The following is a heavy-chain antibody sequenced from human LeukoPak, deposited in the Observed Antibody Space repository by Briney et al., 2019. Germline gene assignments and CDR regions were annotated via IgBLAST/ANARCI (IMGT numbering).Heavy chain of an antibody. CDR1: GASVGSAGYY. CDR2: VYYISNT. CDR3: ARTQSQSGSYRYYFGY. D-gene: IGHD1-26*01. V-gene: IGHV4-61*08. J-gene: IGHJ4*02. Sequence: SETLSLTCTVSGASVGSAGYYWSWIRQPPGGGLERIGYVYYISNTNYNPSLKSRVTMSVNPSENQFSLKLNSVTAADTAMYYCARTQSQSGSYRYYFGYWGQGTLVTVSS.